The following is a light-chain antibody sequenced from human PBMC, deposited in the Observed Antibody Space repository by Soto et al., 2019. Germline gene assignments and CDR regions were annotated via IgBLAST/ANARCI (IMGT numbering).Light chain of an antibody. CDR1: QSVSNNY. Sequence: ESVLTQSPGTLSLSPGERATLSCRASQSVSNNYLAWYQQQPGQAPRLLIYGASSRATGIPDRLSGSGSGTDFTLTITGLEPEDFAVYYCQQYGSSPITFGQGTRLEIK. V-gene: IGKV3-20*01. J-gene: IGKJ5*01. CDR3: QQYGSSPIT. CDR2: GAS.